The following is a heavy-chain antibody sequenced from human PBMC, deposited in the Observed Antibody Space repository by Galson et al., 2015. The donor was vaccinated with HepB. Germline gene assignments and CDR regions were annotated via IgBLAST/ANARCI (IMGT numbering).Heavy chain of an antibody. D-gene: IGHD3-16*01. CDR3: AHRRGDGTLDY. CDR1: GFSISTSGVG. CDR2: IYWDDDK. J-gene: IGHJ4*02. Sequence: PALVKPTPTLTLTCTFSGFSISTSGVGVGWIRQPPGKALEWLVLIYWDDDKRYSPSLKSRLTVTKDTSKNQVVLTMTNMDPVDTATYYCAHRRGDGTLDYWGQGTLVTVSS. V-gene: IGHV2-5*02.